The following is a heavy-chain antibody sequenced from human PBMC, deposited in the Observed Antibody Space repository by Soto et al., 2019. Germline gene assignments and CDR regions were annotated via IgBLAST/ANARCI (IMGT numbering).Heavy chain of an antibody. CDR1: GYTFTSYY. D-gene: IGHD5-18*01. J-gene: IGHJ4*02. Sequence: AGVKVSYKASGYTFTSYYMHWVRQAPGQGLEWMGIINPSGGSTSYAQKFQGRVTMTRDTSTSTVYMELSSLRSEDTAVYYCARDVDTAMVTGYFDYWGQGTLVTVSS. CDR2: INPSGGST. CDR3: ARDVDTAMVTGYFDY. V-gene: IGHV1-46*01.